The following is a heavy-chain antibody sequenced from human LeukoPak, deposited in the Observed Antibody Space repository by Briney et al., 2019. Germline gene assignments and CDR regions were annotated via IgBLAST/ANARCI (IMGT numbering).Heavy chain of an antibody. CDR3: ARVLVKGYSSSWYTLPSFDY. CDR1: GYTFTSYG. CDR2: ISAYNGNT. J-gene: IGHJ4*02. Sequence: ASVKVSCKASGYTFTSYGISWVRQAPGQGLEWMGWISAYNGNTNYAQKLQGRVTMTTDTSTSTAYMELRSLRSDDTAVYYCARVLVKGYSSSWYTLPSFDYWGQGTLVTVSS. D-gene: IGHD6-13*01. V-gene: IGHV1-18*01.